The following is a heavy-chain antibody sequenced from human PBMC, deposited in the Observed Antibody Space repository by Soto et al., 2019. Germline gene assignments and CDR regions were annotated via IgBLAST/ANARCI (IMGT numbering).Heavy chain of an antibody. D-gene: IGHD5-18*01. Sequence: PGGSLRLSCAASGFTFSSYTMNWVRQAPDKGLEWVSSISSGSNYIYYADSVKGRFTISRDNAKNSLYLQMNSLRAEDTAVYYCARGYGSADYCGEGTLVTVSS. CDR2: ISSGSNYI. J-gene: IGHJ4*02. CDR3: ARGYGSADY. CDR1: GFTFSSYT. V-gene: IGHV3-21*01.